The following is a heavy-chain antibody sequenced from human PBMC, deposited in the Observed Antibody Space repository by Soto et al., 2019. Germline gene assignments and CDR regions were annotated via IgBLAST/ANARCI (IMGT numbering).Heavy chain of an antibody. CDR1: GYTFTSLG. J-gene: IGHJ4*02. CDR2: ISGYNGKT. V-gene: IGHV1-18*04. Sequence: GXSVNVSFKTSGYTFTSLGVSWVRQAPVPGLEWMGWISGYNGKTKYAQTLQRRVTMTADTSASTAYMELRGLRSDDTAVYFCASDKMIDDFGLGTYDYWGQGTKVTVYS. D-gene: IGHD3-10*01. CDR3: ASDKMIDDFGLGTYDY.